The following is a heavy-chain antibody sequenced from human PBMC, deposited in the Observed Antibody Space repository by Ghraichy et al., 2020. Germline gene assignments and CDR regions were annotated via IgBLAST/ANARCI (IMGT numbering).Heavy chain of an antibody. CDR1: GFTFDGYA. V-gene: IGHV3-9*01. J-gene: IGHJ4*02. CDR3: AKDRYYLISSPLFDY. Sequence: GGSLRLSCAASGFTFDGYAMHWVRQAPGKGLEWVSGISWNSGNRGYADSVKGRFTISRDNAKNSLYLQMNSLRAEDTALYYCAKDRYYLISSPLFDYWGQGTLVTVSS. D-gene: IGHD3-16*01. CDR2: ISWNSGNR.